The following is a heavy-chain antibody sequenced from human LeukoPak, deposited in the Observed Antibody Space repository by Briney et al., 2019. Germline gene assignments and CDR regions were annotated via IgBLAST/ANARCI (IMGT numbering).Heavy chain of an antibody. V-gene: IGHV3-48*03. D-gene: IGHD6-25*01. J-gene: IGHJ3*02. CDR3: ASPYSSVDAFDI. Sequence: PGGSLRLSCAASGFTFSSYEMNWVRQAPGKGLEWVSYISSSGSTIYYADSVKGRFTISRDNAKNSLYPQMNSLRAEDTAVYYCASPYSSVDAFDIWGQGTMVTVSS. CDR1: GFTFSSYE. CDR2: ISSSGSTI.